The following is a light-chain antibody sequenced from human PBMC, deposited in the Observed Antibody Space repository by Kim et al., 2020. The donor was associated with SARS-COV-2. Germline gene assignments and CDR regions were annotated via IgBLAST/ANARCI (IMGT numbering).Light chain of an antibody. CDR3: QQRGNWPLT. CDR1: QSVSGY. CDR2: DVS. V-gene: IGKV3-11*01. Sequence: LSPGERATLFCRASQSVSGYLAWYQQKPGQAPRLLIYDVSNRATGIPARFSGSGSGTDFTLTISSLEPEDFAVYYCQQRGNWPLTFGGGTKVDIK. J-gene: IGKJ4*01.